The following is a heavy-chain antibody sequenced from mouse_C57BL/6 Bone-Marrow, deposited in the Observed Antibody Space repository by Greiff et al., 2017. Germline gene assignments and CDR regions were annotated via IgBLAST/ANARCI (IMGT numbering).Heavy chain of an antibody. J-gene: IGHJ4*01. D-gene: IGHD1-1*01. CDR1: GFTFSDYG. V-gene: IGHV5-15*01. Sequence: EVQGVESGGGLVQPGGSLKLSCAASGFTFSDYGMAWVRQAPRKGPEWVAFISNLAYSIYYADTVTGRFTISRENAKNTLYLEMSSLRSEDTAMYYCARGDYYGSSDYAMDYWGQGTSVTVSS. CDR3: ARGDYYGSSDYAMDY. CDR2: ISNLAYSI.